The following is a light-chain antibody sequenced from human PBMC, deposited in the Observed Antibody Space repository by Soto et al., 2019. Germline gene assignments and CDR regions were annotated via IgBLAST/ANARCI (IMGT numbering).Light chain of an antibody. CDR3: QQYNNWLWT. V-gene: IGKV3-15*01. J-gene: IGKJ1*01. CDR2: GAS. CDR1: QSVSSK. Sequence: ETVMTQSPSTLSVSPGERATLSFRASQSVSSKLAWYQQKPGQAPSLLIYGASTIASGIPARFSGSGSGTEFTLTISSLQSEDFAVYYCQQYNNWLWTFGQGTKVDIK.